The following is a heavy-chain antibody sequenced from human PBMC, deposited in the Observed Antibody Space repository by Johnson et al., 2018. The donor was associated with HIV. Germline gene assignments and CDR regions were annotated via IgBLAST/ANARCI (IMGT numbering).Heavy chain of an antibody. D-gene: IGHD1-1*01. J-gene: IGHJ3*02. CDR2: IRYDGSNK. V-gene: IGHV3-30*02. Sequence: LLESGGGVARPGGSLRLSCAASGFTFDDYGMNLVRQAPGKGLEWVAFIRYDGSNKYYADSVKGRFTISRDNSKNTLYLQMNSLRAEDTAVYYCAKDWDWNHAFDIWGQGTMVTVSS. CDR3: AKDWDWNHAFDI. CDR1: GFTFDDYG.